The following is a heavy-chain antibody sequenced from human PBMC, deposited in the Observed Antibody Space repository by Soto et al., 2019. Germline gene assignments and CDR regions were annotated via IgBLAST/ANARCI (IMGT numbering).Heavy chain of an antibody. CDR1: GGTFSDYI. D-gene: IGHD3-16*01. V-gene: IGHV4-34*01. J-gene: IGHJ6*02. CDR2: INHSGSA. Sequence: SETLPLTCGVYGGTFSDYIWTWIRQTPGKGLQWIGQINHSGSANYNPSLKSRVTISVHTSSSQFSLKLSSVTAADTAVYYCARHNGPLYVGYYYDMDVWGQGTTVT. CDR3: ARHNGPLYVGYYYDMDV.